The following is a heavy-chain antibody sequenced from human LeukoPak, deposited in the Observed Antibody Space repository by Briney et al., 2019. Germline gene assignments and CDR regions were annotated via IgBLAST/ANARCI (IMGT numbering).Heavy chain of an antibody. D-gene: IGHD5-24*01. CDR2: IYYGRTT. J-gene: IGHJ4*02. V-gene: IGHV4-39*01. Sequence: SETLSLTCTVSGGSISSHHWGWIRQSPGKGLEWIGSIYYGRTTYYNPSLNSRVTISVLTSKNQFSLQLNSVTAADTAVYYCARHDGRGGATMGAFDSWGQGSLVAVSS. CDR3: ARHDGRGGATMGAFDS. CDR1: GGSISSHH.